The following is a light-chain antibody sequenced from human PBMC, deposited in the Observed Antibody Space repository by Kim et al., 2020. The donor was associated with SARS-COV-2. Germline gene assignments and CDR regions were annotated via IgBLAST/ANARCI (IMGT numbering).Light chain of an antibody. Sequence: EIVLTQSPGTLSLSPGERATLSCRASQSVSSSYLAWYQQKPGQAPRLLIYGASSRATGIPDRFSGSGSGTDFTLTISRLEPDDFAVYYCHHYGSSPRTFGQGTKVDIK. CDR1: QSVSSSY. CDR3: HHYGSSPRT. CDR2: GAS. V-gene: IGKV3-20*01. J-gene: IGKJ1*01.